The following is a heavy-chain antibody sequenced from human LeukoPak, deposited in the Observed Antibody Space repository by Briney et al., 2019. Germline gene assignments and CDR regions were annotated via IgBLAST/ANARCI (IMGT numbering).Heavy chain of an antibody. J-gene: IGHJ1*01. CDR3: ARGTRGEFQH. V-gene: IGHV4-34*01. CDR1: GGSFSGYY. Sequence: SETLSLTCAVYGGSFSGYYWSWIRQPPGKGLEWIGEINHSGSTNYNPSLKSRVTISVDTSKNQFSLKLSSVTAADTAVYYCARGTRGEFQHWGQGTLVTVSS. CDR2: INHSGST.